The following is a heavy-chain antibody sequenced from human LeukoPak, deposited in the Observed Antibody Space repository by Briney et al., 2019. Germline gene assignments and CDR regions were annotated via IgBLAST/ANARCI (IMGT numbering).Heavy chain of an antibody. Sequence: PGGSLRLSCAASGFPFSSYSMNWVRQAPGKGLEWVSSISSRSSYIYYADSVKGRFTISRDNAKKSLYLQMNSLRAEDTAIYYCARVEATVTSNVFDYWGQGTLVTVSS. CDR2: ISSRSSYI. CDR1: GFPFSSYS. CDR3: ARVEATVTSNVFDY. D-gene: IGHD4-17*01. J-gene: IGHJ4*02. V-gene: IGHV3-21*01.